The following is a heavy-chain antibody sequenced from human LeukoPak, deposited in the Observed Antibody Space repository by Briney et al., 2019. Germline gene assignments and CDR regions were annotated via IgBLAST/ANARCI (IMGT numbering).Heavy chain of an antibody. Sequence: SETLSLTCAVYGGSFSGYYWSWIRQPPGKGLEWIGEINHSGSTNYNPSLKSRVTISVDTSKNQFSLKLSSVTAADTAVYYCASGSFLRGYSYGTFDYWGQGTLVTVSS. V-gene: IGHV4-34*01. CDR3: ASGSFLRGYSYGTFDY. CDR2: INHSGST. CDR1: GGSFSGYY. D-gene: IGHD5-18*01. J-gene: IGHJ4*02.